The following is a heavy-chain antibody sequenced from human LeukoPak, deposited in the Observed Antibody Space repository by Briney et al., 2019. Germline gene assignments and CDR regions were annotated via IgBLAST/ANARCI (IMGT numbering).Heavy chain of an antibody. CDR3: ARERRLRFLEWSPSDYYYYGMDV. CDR2: ISAYNGNT. CDR1: GYTFTGYY. J-gene: IGHJ6*02. Sequence: GASVKVSCKASGYTFTGYYMHWVRQAPGQGLEWMGWISAYNGNTNYAQKLQGRVTMTTDTSTSTAYMELRSLRSDDTAVYYCARERRLRFLEWSPSDYYYYGMDVWGQGTTVTVSS. D-gene: IGHD3-3*01. V-gene: IGHV1-18*04.